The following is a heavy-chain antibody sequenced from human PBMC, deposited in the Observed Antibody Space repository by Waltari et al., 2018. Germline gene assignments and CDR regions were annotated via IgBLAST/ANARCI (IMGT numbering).Heavy chain of an antibody. CDR2: INAGNGNT. CDR3: ARRVRYSSSWAFAY. V-gene: IGHV1-3*01. Sequence: QVQLVQSGAEVKKPGASVKVSCKASGYTFTSYAMHWVRKAPGQRLEWMGWINAGNGNTKYSQKFQGRVTITRDTSASTAYMELSSLRSEDTAVYYCARRVRYSSSWAFAYWGQGTLVTVSS. D-gene: IGHD6-13*01. CDR1: GYTFTSYA. J-gene: IGHJ4*02.